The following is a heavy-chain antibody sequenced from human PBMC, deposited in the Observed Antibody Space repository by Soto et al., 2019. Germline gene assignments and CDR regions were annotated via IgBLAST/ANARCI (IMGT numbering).Heavy chain of an antibody. CDR1: GGSISSSSYY. CDR2: IYYSGST. Sequence: QLQLQESGPGLVKPSETLSLTCTVSGGSISSSSYYWGWIRQPPGKGLEWIGSIYYSGSTYYNPSLKSRVTISVDTSKNRFSLKLSSVTAADTAVYYCARHLAYYDFWSGEDYWGQGTLVTVSS. D-gene: IGHD3-3*01. J-gene: IGHJ4*02. V-gene: IGHV4-39*01. CDR3: ARHLAYYDFWSGEDY.